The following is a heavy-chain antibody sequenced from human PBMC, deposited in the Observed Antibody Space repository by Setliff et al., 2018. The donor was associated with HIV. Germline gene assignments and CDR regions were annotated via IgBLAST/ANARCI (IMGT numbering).Heavy chain of an antibody. Sequence: PSETLSLTCTVSGGSISSHYWSWIRQPPGKGLEWIESIYYSGSTNYNPSLKSRVTMSVDTSKNQFSLKLSSVTAADTAVYYCARGIVTLGGTLNWFDPWGQGTLVTVSS. CDR2: IYYSGST. CDR1: GGSISSHY. V-gene: IGHV4-59*11. D-gene: IGHD2-21*02. CDR3: ARGIVTLGGTLNWFDP. J-gene: IGHJ5*02.